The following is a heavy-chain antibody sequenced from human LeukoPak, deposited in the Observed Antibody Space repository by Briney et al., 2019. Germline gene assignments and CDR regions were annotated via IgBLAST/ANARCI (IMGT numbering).Heavy chain of an antibody. V-gene: IGHV4-59*08. CDR2: IYYSGSGST. CDR1: SGSISTYY. D-gene: IGHD3-10*01. CDR3: ARLGGRGFYFDY. Sequence: SETLSLTCTVSSGSISTYYWSWIRQPPGKGLECIGYIYYSGSGSTTYNPSLKSRVIISVDTSKNQFSLKLRSVTAADTAVYYCARLGGRGFYFDYWGQGTLVTVSS. J-gene: IGHJ4*02.